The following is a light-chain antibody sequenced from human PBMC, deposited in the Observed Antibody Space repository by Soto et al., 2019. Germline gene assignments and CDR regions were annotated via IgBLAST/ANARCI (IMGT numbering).Light chain of an antibody. V-gene: IGKV3-11*01. J-gene: IGKJ4*01. CDR3: QQRSDWPRLT. CDR1: QNVSSY. Sequence: EIVLTQSPATLSLSPGERATLSCRASQNVSSYLAWYQQKPGQAPRLLIYDASNRAIGIPTRCSGSGSGPDFALTISSLQPEDIAGYFGQQRSDWPRLTFGGGTKLEI. CDR2: DAS.